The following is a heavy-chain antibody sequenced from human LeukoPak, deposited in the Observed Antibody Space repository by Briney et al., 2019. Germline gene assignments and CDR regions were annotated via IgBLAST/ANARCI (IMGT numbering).Heavy chain of an antibody. J-gene: IGHJ4*02. CDR3: ARGRWGKQLPCFDY. D-gene: IGHD6-13*01. CDR2: ISSSSSYI. CDR1: GFTFSSYS. Sequence: PGGSLRLSCAASGFTFSSYSMNWVRQAPGKGLEWVSSISSSSSYIYYADSVKGRYTISRDNAKNSLYLQMNSLRAEDTAVYYCARGRWGKQLPCFDYWGQGTLVTVSS. V-gene: IGHV3-21*01.